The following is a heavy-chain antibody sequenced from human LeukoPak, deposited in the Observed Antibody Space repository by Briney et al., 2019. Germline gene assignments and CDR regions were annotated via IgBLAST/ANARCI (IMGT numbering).Heavy chain of an antibody. CDR2: INHSGST. V-gene: IGHV4-34*01. D-gene: IGHD5-18*01. J-gene: IGHJ4*02. CDR1: GGSFSGYY. Sequence: SETLPLTCAVYGGSFSGYYWSWIRQPPGKGLEWIGEINHSGSTNSNTSLKSGATTSEDTSKNHFSLKLSSVTAADTAVYYCARELQLWTTRDTRGGAQVGYWGQGTLVTVSS. CDR3: ARELQLWTTRDTRGGAQVGY.